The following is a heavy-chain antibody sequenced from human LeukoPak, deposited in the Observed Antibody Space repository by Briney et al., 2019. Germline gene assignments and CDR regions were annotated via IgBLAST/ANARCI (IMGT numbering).Heavy chain of an antibody. Sequence: SCKASGFTFSSYAMHWVRQAPGKGLEWVAVISYDGSNKYYADSVKGRFTISRDNSKNTLYLQMNSLRAEDTAVYYCAREGFGIDIVVVPAEIDYWGQGTLVTVSS. V-gene: IGHV3-30-3*01. CDR1: GFTFSSYA. J-gene: IGHJ4*02. CDR3: AREGFGIDIVVVPAEIDY. D-gene: IGHD2-2*01. CDR2: ISYDGSNK.